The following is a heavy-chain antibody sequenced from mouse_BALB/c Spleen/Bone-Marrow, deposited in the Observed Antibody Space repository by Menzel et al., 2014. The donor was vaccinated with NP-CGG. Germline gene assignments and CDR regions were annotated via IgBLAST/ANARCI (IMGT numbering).Heavy chain of an antibody. V-gene: IGHV7-3*02. CDR3: ARDKGRVFFDY. Sequence: EVNVVESGGGLVQPGGSLRLSCATSGFTFTDYYMNWVRQPPGKALEWLGFIRNKANGYTTEYSASVKGRFTISRDNSQKILYLQMNTLRAEDSATYYCARDKGRVFFDYWGQGTTLTVSS. CDR2: IRNKANGYTT. J-gene: IGHJ2*01. CDR1: GFTFTDYY.